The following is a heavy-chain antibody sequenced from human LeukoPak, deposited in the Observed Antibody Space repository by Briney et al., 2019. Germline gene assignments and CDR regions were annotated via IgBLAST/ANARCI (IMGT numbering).Heavy chain of an antibody. Sequence: GGSLKLSCASSGFTFSSYGMHWVRQAPGKGLEWVAVVSSDGGTKYYADSVKGRFTISRDNSKNTLYLQVNSLKTDDTAVYYCARGLTRGMDIWGQGTTVTVSS. CDR2: VSSDGGTK. V-gene: IGHV3-30*03. J-gene: IGHJ6*02. CDR3: ARGLTRGMDI. CDR1: GFTFSSYG.